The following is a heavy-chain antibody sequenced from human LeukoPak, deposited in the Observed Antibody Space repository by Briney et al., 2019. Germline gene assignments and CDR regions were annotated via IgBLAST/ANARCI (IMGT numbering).Heavy chain of an antibody. D-gene: IGHD6-19*01. CDR1: GFTFSNNA. J-gene: IGHJ3*02. CDR2: ISASGHST. V-gene: IGHV3-23*01. CDR3: AKDFGSSGWIDGHGAFDI. Sequence: GGSLRLSCAASGFTFSNNAMNWVRQAPGKGLEWVSSISASGHSTYFAPSVKGRFTISRDNSKNTLYLQMSSLRAEDTAVYYCAKDFGSSGWIDGHGAFDIWGQGTMVTVSS.